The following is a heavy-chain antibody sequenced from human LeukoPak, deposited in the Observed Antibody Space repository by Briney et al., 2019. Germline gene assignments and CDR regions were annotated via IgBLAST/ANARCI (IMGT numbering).Heavy chain of an antibody. V-gene: IGHV3-15*01. CDR3: TTDPGGFFYDQLDY. D-gene: IGHD2/OR15-2a*01. Sequence: ETLSLTCTVSGGSISSYYWSWVRQAPGKGLEWVGRIKSKTDGGTTDYAAPVKGRFTISRDDSKNTLYLQMNSLKTEDTAVYYCTTDPGGFFYDQLDYWGQGTLVTVSS. CDR2: IKSKTDGGTT. J-gene: IGHJ4*02. CDR1: GGSISSYY.